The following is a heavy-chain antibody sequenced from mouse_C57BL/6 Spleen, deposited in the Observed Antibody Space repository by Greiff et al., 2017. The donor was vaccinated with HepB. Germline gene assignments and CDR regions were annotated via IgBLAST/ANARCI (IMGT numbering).Heavy chain of an antibody. D-gene: IGHD2-13*01. CDR3: ARSGPDGDYDH. J-gene: IGHJ2*01. V-gene: IGHV1-69*01. Sequence: QVQLQQPGAELVMPGASVKLSCKASGYTFTSYWMHWVKQRPGQGLEWIGEIDPSDSYTNYNQKFKGKSTLTVDKSSSTAYMQLSSLTSEDSAVYYCARSGPDGDYDHWGQGTTLTVSS. CDR1: GYTFTSYW. CDR2: IDPSDSYT.